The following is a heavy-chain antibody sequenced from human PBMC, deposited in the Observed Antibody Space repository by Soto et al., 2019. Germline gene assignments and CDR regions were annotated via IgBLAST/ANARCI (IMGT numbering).Heavy chain of an antibody. CDR3: VPGWSEY. J-gene: IGHJ4*02. CDR1: EFTFSSSW. CDR2: MNSDGSSI. V-gene: IGHV3-74*01. Sequence: EVQLVESGGGLVQPGGSLRLSCVVSEFTFSSSWMHGVRQGPGKGLVWVSRMNSDGSSINYADSVKGRFTTSRDNAKNMLYLQMNSLRAEDTALYYCVPGWSEYWGRGTLVTVSS. D-gene: IGHD2-15*01.